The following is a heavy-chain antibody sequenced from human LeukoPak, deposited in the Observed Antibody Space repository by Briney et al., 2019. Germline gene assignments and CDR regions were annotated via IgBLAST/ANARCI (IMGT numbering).Heavy chain of an antibody. Sequence: RWASVKVSCKASGFTFTSSAMQWVRQARGQRLEWIGWIVVGSGNTNYAQKFQERVTITRDMSTSTAYMELSSLRSEDTAVYYCAADIPPVDGSSWSQAWFDPWGQGTLVTVSS. CDR3: AADIPPVDGSSWSQAWFDP. J-gene: IGHJ5*02. D-gene: IGHD6-13*01. V-gene: IGHV1-58*02. CDR2: IVVGSGNT. CDR1: GFTFTSSA.